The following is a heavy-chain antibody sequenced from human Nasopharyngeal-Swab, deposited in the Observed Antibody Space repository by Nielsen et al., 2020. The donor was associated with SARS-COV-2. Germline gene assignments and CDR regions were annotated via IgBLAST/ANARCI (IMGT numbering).Heavy chain of an antibody. J-gene: IGHJ4*02. Sequence: WVRQAPGQGLEWMGGIIPIFGTANYAQKFQGRVTITADESTSTAYMELSSLRSEDTAVYYCAREGYYGSGSYAPFDYWGQGTLVTSPQ. V-gene: IGHV1-69*01. D-gene: IGHD3-10*01. CDR2: IIPIFGTA. CDR3: AREGYYGSGSYAPFDY.